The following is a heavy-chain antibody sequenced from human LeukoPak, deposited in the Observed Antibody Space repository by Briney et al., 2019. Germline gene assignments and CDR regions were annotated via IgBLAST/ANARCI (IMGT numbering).Heavy chain of an antibody. CDR1: GGSISNYY. CDR3: ARQVWSTGFLDY. D-gene: IGHD2-8*02. Sequence: SETLSLTCTVSGGSISNYYWSWIRQPPGKGLEWIGYIDYTGSTNYNPSLKSRVTISLDTSKNQFSLKLTSVTAADTAVYYCARQVWSTGFLDYWGQGSPVTVSS. J-gene: IGHJ4*02. V-gene: IGHV4-59*08. CDR2: IDYTGST.